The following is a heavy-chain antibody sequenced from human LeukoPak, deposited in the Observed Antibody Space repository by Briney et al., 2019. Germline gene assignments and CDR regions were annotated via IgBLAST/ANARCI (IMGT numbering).Heavy chain of an antibody. J-gene: IGHJ6*04. CDR1: GFTFSSNW. V-gene: IGHV3-7*01. Sequence: GGSLRLSCTASGFTFSSNWMTWVRQAPGKGLEWAANVNEDGGGKYYVESVKGRFTISRDNARNSVHMELSNLRAEDTAVYYCATRRCSIAACRASSYRCFDFWGKGTTVTVPS. D-gene: IGHD2-2*01. CDR2: VNEDGGGK. CDR3: ATRRCSIAACRASSYRCFDF.